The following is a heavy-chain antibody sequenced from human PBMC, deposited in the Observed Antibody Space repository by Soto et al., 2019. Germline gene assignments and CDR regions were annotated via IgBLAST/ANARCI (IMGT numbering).Heavy chain of an antibody. D-gene: IGHD6-19*01. Sequence: QVQLVESGGGVVQPGRFLRLSCAASGFTFSSYAIHWVRQAPGKGLEWVAVISYDGRNKYYADSVKGRFTISRDNSKNTMYLQMNSLRPEDTAVYYCARDNSGSGWYGTGDYWGQGTLVTVSS. CDR3: ARDNSGSGWYGTGDY. V-gene: IGHV3-30*04. J-gene: IGHJ4*02. CDR1: GFTFSSYA. CDR2: ISYDGRNK.